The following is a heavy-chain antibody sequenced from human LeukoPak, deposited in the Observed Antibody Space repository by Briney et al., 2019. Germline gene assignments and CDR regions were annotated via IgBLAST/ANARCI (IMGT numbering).Heavy chain of an antibody. Sequence: ASVKVSCKASGYMFTGYYIHWVRQAPGQGLEWMAWISPDSGGTSYAQKFQGRITVTRDTSISTACSELSRLRSDDTAVYYCAKDKEHSYYYDSSGYGYWGQGTLVTVSS. CDR2: ISPDSGGT. J-gene: IGHJ4*02. D-gene: IGHD3-22*01. CDR3: AKDKEHSYYYDSSGYGY. V-gene: IGHV1-2*02. CDR1: GYMFTGYY.